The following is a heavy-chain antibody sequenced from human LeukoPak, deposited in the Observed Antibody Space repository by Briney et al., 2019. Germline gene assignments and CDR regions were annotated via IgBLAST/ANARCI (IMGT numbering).Heavy chain of an antibody. V-gene: IGHV4-34*01. J-gene: IGHJ4*02. Sequence: SETLSLTCAVYGGSFSGYYWSWIRQPPGKGLEWIGEINHSGSTNYNPASKSRVTISVDTSKNQFSLKLSSVTAADTAVYYCARRQYYYGSGPADYWGQGTLVTVSS. CDR3: ARRQYYYGSGPADY. CDR1: GGSFSGYY. D-gene: IGHD3-10*01. CDR2: INHSGST.